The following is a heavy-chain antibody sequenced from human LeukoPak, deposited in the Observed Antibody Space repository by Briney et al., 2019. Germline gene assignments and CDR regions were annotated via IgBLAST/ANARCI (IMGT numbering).Heavy chain of an antibody. D-gene: IGHD4-17*01. CDR3: ARKYGENAFDI. CDR1: GGSISSYY. CDR2: IYYSGST. Sequence: SETLSLTCTVSGGSISSYYWSWIRQPPGKGLEWIGYIYYSGSTNYNPSLKSRVTISVDTSKDQFSLKLSSVTAADTAVYYCARKYGENAFDIWGQGTMVTVSS. J-gene: IGHJ3*02. V-gene: IGHV4-59*08.